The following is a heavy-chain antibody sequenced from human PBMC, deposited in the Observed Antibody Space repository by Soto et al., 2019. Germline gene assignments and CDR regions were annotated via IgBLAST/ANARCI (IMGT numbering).Heavy chain of an antibody. D-gene: IGHD1-26*01. CDR2: ISAYNGNT. J-gene: IGHJ4*02. CDR1: GYTFTSYG. V-gene: IGHV1-18*01. Sequence: QVQLVQSGAEVKKPGASVKVSCKASGYTFTSYGISWVRQAPGQGLEWMGWISAYNGNTNYAQKLQGRITMTTDTSSSTAYMELRSLRSDDTAVYYCAYSGSYYRIPPQFDYWGQGTLVTVSS. CDR3: AYSGSYYRIPPQFDY.